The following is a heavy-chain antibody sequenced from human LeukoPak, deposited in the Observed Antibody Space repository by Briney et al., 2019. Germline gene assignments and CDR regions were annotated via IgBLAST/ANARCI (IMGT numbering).Heavy chain of an antibody. J-gene: IGHJ4*02. CDR2: INPNSGGT. CDR3: ARTSGYSGYVPFDY. V-gene: IGHV1-2*02. CDR1: GYTFTGYY. D-gene: IGHD5-12*01. Sequence: ASVKVSCKASGYTFTGYYMHWVRQAPGQGLEWMGWINPNSGGTYYAQKFQGRVTMTSDTSISTAYMELSRLRSDNTAVYYCARTSGYSGYVPFDYWGQGTLVTVSS.